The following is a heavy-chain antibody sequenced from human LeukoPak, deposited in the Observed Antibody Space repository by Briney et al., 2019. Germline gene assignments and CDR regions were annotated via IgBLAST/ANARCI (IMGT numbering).Heavy chain of an antibody. J-gene: IGHJ6*02. D-gene: IGHD2-2*01. V-gene: IGHV3-23*01. CDR1: GFTFSSYA. CDR2: ISGSGGST. Sequence: PGGSLRLSCAASGFTFSSYAMSWVRQAPGKGLEWVSAISGSGGSTYYADSVKGRFTISRDNSKNTLYLQMNSLRAEDTAVYYCAKSNCSSTSCFYYYYGMDVWGQGITVTVSS. CDR3: AKSNCSSTSCFYYYYGMDV.